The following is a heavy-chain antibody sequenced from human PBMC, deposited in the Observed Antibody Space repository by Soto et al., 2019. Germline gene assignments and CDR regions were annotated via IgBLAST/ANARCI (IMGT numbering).Heavy chain of an antibody. V-gene: IGHV3-7*03. CDR2: IKPDGSEK. Sequence: ESGGGLVQPGGSLRLSCEASGLTFSSYWMTWVRQAPGKGLEWVADIKPDGSEKYYVDSVEGRFTISRDNAKNSIYLEVNSLRVVATAVYYCAGSIPTLGVGTISDDNWFDPWGQGTQVTVSS. CDR1: GLTFSSYW. CDR3: AGSIPTLGVGTISDDNWFDP. D-gene: IGHD3-3*01. J-gene: IGHJ5*02.